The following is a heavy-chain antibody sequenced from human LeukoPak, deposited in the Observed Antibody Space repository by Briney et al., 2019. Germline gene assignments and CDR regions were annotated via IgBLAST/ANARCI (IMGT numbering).Heavy chain of an antibody. Sequence: GGSLRLSCAASGFTFSGYAMSWVRQAPGKGLEWVSAISGSGGSTYYADSVKGRSTISRDNSKNTLYLQVNSLRAEDTAVYYCAKGHLTVAGRQMFDYWGQGTLVTVSS. D-gene: IGHD6-19*01. J-gene: IGHJ4*02. CDR2: ISGSGGST. V-gene: IGHV3-23*01. CDR1: GFTFSGYA. CDR3: AKGHLTVAGRQMFDY.